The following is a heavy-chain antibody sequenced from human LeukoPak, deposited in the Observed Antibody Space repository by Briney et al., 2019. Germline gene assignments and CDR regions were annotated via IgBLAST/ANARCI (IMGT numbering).Heavy chain of an antibody. J-gene: IGHJ4*02. CDR2: ISSSSSYI. Sequence: GGCLRLSCAAYGFTFGSYSMNWVRQVPGEGREWVSSISSSSSYIYYADSVKGRFTISRDNAKNSLYLQMNSLRAEDTAVYYCASVDGTGYWGQGTLVTVSS. V-gene: IGHV3-21*01. CDR1: GFTFGSYS. D-gene: IGHD3-10*01. CDR3: ASVDGTGY.